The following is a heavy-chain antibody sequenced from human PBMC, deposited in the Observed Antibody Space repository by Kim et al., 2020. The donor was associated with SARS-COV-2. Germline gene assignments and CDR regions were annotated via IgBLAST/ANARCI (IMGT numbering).Heavy chain of an antibody. CDR3: ARVYYDSSGYYLNDY. Sequence: QKFQGRVTITRDTSASTAYMELSSLRSEDTAVYYCARVYYDSSGYYLNDYWGQGTLVTVSS. J-gene: IGHJ4*02. V-gene: IGHV1-3*01. D-gene: IGHD3-22*01.